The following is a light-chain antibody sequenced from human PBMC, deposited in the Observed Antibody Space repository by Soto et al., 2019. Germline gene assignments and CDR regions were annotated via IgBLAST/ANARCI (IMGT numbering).Light chain of an antibody. V-gene: IGKV1-5*01. Sequence: DIQMTQSPSTLSASVGDRVTITCRASQSISSWLAWYQQKPGKAPKLLIYDASSLESGGPSRFSGSGSGTEFSLTICGLQPDDFATYFCQKYNSYPYTFGQGTTLEIK. CDR2: DAS. CDR3: QKYNSYPYT. J-gene: IGKJ2*01. CDR1: QSISSW.